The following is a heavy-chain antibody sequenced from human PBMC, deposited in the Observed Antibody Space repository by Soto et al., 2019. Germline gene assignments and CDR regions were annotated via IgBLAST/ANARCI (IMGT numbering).Heavy chain of an antibody. CDR2: IKQDGSEK. CDR3: ARTRVIAARSPYDY. J-gene: IGHJ4*02. CDR1: GFTFSTYW. Sequence: EVQLVESGGGLVQPGGSLRLSCAASGFTFSTYWMSWVRQVPGKGLDWVANIKQDGSEKYYVDYVKGRFTISRDNAKNSLYLQMNSLRAEDTAVYYCARTRVIAARSPYDYWGQGTLVTVSS. V-gene: IGHV3-7*01. D-gene: IGHD6-6*01.